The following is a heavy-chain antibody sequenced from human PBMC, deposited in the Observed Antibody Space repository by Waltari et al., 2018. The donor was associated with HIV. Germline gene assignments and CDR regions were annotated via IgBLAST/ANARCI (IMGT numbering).Heavy chain of an antibody. CDR1: GFTFSNAW. V-gene: IGHV3-15*01. Sequence: EVQLVESGGGLVKPGGSLRLSCAASGFTFSNAWMSWVRQAPGKGLEWVGRIKSKTDGGTTDYAAPMKGRFTISRDDSKNTLYLQMNSLKTEDTAVYYCTTSDYGDYPSVDYWGQGTLVTVSS. J-gene: IGHJ4*02. D-gene: IGHD4-17*01. CDR2: IKSKTDGGTT. CDR3: TTSDYGDYPSVDY.